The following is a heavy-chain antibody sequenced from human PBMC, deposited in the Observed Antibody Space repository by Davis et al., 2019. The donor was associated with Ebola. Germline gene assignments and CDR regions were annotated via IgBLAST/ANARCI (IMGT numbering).Heavy chain of an antibody. CDR2: ISAYNGNT. V-gene: IGHV1-18*04. CDR3: AREIFGITIFGVVMNYYFDY. CDR1: GYTFTGYY. J-gene: IGHJ4*02. Sequence: ASVKVSCKASGYTFTGYYMHWVRQAPGQGLEWMGWISAYNGNTNYAQKLQGRVTMTTDTSTSTAYMELRSLRSDDTAVYYCAREIFGITIFGVVMNYYFDYWGQGTLVTVSS. D-gene: IGHD3-3*01.